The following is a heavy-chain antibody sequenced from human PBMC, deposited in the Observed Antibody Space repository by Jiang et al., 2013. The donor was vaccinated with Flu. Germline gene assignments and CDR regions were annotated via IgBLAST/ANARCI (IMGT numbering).Heavy chain of an antibody. CDR3: ARDGLQVGPVSGALGWFDS. Sequence: KKPGASVKVSCQASGYSLMTYYIHWVRQAPGQGLEWMGIINPSDDSTSYTQKFQGRVTLTRDTSTRTVYMELSSLGSDDTAVYYCARDGLQVGPVSGALGWFDSWGQGTLVTVSS. J-gene: IGHJ5*01. CDR2: INPSDDST. V-gene: IGHV1-46*01. CDR1: GYSLMTYY. D-gene: IGHD1-26*01.